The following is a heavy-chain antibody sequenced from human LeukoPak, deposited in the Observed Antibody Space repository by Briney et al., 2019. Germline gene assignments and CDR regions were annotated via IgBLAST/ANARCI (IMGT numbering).Heavy chain of an antibody. J-gene: IGHJ6*04. V-gene: IGHV4-4*07. CDR3: AREVPAAITVVDV. D-gene: IGHD2-2*01. Sequence: SEPLSLTCTVSGGSISPYYWSWIRQPAGKGLEWIGRIYASGSTNYNPSLKSRVTLSVDKSKNQLSLNLSSVTAADTAVYYCAREVPAAITVVDVWGKGTTVTVSS. CDR2: IYASGST. CDR1: GGSISPYY.